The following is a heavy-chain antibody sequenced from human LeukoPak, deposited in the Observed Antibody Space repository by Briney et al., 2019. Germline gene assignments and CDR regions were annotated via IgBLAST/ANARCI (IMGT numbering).Heavy chain of an antibody. J-gene: IGHJ4*02. CDR2: IKQDGSEK. V-gene: IGHV3-7*03. CDR1: GFTFSSSW. Sequence: QPGGSLRLSCVASGFTFSSSWMSWVRQAPGKGLEWVANIKQDGSEKSYVESVRGRFTISRDNAKNSLYLQLNSLRAEDTALYYCARDNPPDYWGQGTPVTVSS. CDR3: ARDNPPDY.